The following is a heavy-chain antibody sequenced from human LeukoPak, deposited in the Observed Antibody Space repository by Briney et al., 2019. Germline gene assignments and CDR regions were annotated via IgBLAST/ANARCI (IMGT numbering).Heavy chain of an antibody. CDR3: ARVLDGYKYYFDY. Sequence: SETLSLTCTVSGGSISSYYWSWIRQPPGKGLEWIGYIYYSGSTNYNPSLKSRVTISVDTSKNQFSLKLSSVTAADTAAYYCARVLDGYKYYFDYWGQGTLVTVSS. D-gene: IGHD5-24*01. V-gene: IGHV4-59*01. CDR2: IYYSGST. CDR1: GGSISSYY. J-gene: IGHJ4*02.